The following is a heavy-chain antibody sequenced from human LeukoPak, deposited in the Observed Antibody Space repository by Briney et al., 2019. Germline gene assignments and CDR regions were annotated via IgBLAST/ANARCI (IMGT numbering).Heavy chain of an antibody. CDR3: ARGPKKYCTNGVCYFDY. Sequence: ASVKVSCKASGYTFTGYYMHWVRQAPGQGLEWMGWINPNSGGTNYAQKFQGRVTMTRDTSISTAYVELSRLRSDDTAVYYCARGPKKYCTNGVCYFDYWGQGTLVTVSS. J-gene: IGHJ4*02. V-gene: IGHV1-2*02. CDR1: GYTFTGYY. D-gene: IGHD2-8*01. CDR2: INPNSGGT.